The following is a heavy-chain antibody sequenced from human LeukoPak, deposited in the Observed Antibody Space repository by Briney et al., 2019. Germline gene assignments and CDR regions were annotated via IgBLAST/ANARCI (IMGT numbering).Heavy chain of an antibody. CDR1: GFTFSSYS. D-gene: IGHD3-16*02. V-gene: IGHV3-21*01. J-gene: IGHJ4*02. CDR2: ISSSSSYI. CDR3: AREGVWGSYRPSSVGY. Sequence: GESLRLSCAASGFTFSSYSMNWVRQAPGKGPEWVSSISSSSSYIYYADSVKGRFTISRDNAKNSLYLQMNSLRAEDTAVYYCAREGVWGSYRPSSVGYWGQGTLVTVSS.